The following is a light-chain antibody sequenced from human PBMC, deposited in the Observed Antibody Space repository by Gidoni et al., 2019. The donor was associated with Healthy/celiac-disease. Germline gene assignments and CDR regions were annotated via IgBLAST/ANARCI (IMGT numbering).Light chain of an antibody. CDR1: SPNTGSNT. CDR2: SNN. J-gene: IGLJ3*02. Sequence: QSVLTQPPSASGTPGQRVTIPCSGRSPNTGSNTENWYQPLPGTAPKLPIYSNNQRPSGVPDRFSGSKSGTSASLAISGLQSEDEADYYCAAWDDSLNGCWVFGGGTKLTVL. CDR3: AAWDDSLNGCWV. V-gene: IGLV1-44*01.